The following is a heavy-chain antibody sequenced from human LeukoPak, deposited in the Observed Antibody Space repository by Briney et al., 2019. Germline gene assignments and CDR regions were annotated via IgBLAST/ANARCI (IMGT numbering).Heavy chain of an antibody. V-gene: IGHV3-21*04. CDR2: ISSSSSYI. CDR1: GFTFSSYA. D-gene: IGHD6-6*01. CDR3: AKGSSIAARAEYFDL. J-gene: IGHJ2*01. Sequence: GGSLRLSCAASGFTFSSYAMSWVRQAPGKGLEWVSSISSSSSYIYYADSVKGRFTISRDNAKNSLYLQMNSLRAEDTAVYYCAKGSSIAARAEYFDLWGRGTLVTVSS.